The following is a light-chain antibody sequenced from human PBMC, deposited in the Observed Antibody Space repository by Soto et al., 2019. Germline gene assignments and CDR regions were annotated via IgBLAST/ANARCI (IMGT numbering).Light chain of an antibody. CDR1: QNRGDS. J-gene: IGKJ1*01. Sequence: DIQMTQSPSTLSASVGDTVTITCRASQNRGDSLAWYQQKPGKAPKLLIYKASSLEGGGPSRFSGSGSGTEFILTISSLQHDDFATYHCQQYKSYPWTFGQGTKVENK. CDR2: KAS. V-gene: IGKV1-5*03. CDR3: QQYKSYPWT.